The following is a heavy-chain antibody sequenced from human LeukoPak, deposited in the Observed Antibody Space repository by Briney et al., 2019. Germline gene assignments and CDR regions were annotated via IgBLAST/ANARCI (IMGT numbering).Heavy chain of an antibody. CDR1: GYSFTSYW. J-gene: IGHJ3*02. V-gene: IGHV5-51*01. D-gene: IGHD3-22*01. CDR2: IYPGDSDT. CDR3: ARPRDDSSGYDAFDI. Sequence: GESLKISCKGSGYSFTSYWIGWVRQMPGKGLEWMGDIYPGDSDTRYSPSFQGQVTISADKSISTAYLQWSSLKASDTAMYYCARPRDDSSGYDAFDIWGQGTMVTVTS.